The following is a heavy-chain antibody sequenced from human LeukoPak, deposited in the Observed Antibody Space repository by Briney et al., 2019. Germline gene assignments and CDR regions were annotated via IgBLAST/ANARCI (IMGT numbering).Heavy chain of an antibody. V-gene: IGHV4-59*01. Sequence: SETLSLTCTVSGGSISSYYWSWIRQPPGKGLEWIGYIYYSGSTNYNPSLKSRVTISVDTSKNQFSLKLSSVTAADTAVYYCARGTVMEKDVFDIWGQGKMVTVSS. J-gene: IGHJ3*02. CDR3: ARGTVMEKDVFDI. D-gene: IGHD5-18*01. CDR2: IYYSGST. CDR1: GGSISSYY.